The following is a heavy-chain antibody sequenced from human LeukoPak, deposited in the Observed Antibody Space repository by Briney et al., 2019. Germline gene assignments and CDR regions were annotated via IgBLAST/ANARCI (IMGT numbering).Heavy chain of an antibody. CDR1: GGSISSGSYY. CDR3: ARRLYGSGIDY. Sequence: SETLSLTCTVSGGSISSGSYYWGWIRQPPGKGLEWIGSIYYSGSTYYNPSLKSRVTISVDTSKNQFSLKLSSVTAADTAVYYCARRLYGSGIDYWGQGTLVTVSS. J-gene: IGHJ4*02. D-gene: IGHD3-10*01. V-gene: IGHV4-39*01. CDR2: IYYSGST.